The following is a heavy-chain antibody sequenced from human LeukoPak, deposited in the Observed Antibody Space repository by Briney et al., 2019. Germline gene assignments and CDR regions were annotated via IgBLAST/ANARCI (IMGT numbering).Heavy chain of an antibody. CDR2: IWYDGSNK. D-gene: IGHD6-6*01. V-gene: IGHV3-33*01. CDR1: GFTFSSYG. J-gene: IGHJ4*02. CDR3: ARDQAESSGFDY. Sequence: GRSLRLSCAASGFTFSSYGMHWVRQAPGKGLEWVAVIWYDGSNKYYADSVKGRFTISRGNSKNTLYLQMNSLRAEDTAVYYCARDQAESSGFDYWGQGTLVTVSS.